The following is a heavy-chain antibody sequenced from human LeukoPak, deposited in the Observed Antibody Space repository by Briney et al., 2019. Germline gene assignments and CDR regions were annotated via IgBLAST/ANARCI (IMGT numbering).Heavy chain of an antibody. CDR3: ARDANYPY. CDR2: ISYDGSNK. V-gene: IGHV3-30-3*01. D-gene: IGHD1-7*01. J-gene: IGHJ4*02. Sequence: PGGSLRLSCAASGFTFSSYAMHWVRQAPGKGLEWVAVISYDGSNKYYADSVKGRFTISRDNSKNTLYLQMNSLRAEDTAVYYCARDANYPYWGQGTLVTVSS. CDR1: GFTFSSYA.